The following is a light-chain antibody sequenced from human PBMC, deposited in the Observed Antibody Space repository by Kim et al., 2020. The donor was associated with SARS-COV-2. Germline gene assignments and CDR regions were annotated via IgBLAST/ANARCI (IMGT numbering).Light chain of an antibody. Sequence: EIVLTQSPGTLSLSPGERATLSCRASQSVSDNYLAWYQQKPGQAPRLLIYGASNRATGIPDRFSGSGSGTDFTLTISRLESEDFAVYYCQQYDTSPSCTFGQGTKVEIK. V-gene: IGKV3-20*01. CDR2: GAS. CDR1: QSVSDNY. CDR3: QQYDTSPSCT. J-gene: IGKJ2*02.